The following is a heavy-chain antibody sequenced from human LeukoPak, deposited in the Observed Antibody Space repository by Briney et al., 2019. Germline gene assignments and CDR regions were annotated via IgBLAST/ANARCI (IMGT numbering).Heavy chain of an antibody. CDR1: RFIFSSHH. CDR3: ARGTNWSPLDFDY. Sequence: AGGSLRLSCAASRFIFSSHHMHWVRQPPGKGLEWVSSISSSNSFIYYADSMKGRFTISRDNAKNPLYLQMNSLRAEDTAVYYCARGTNWSPLDFDYWGQGTLVTVSS. J-gene: IGHJ4*02. CDR2: ISSSNSFI. D-gene: IGHD1-20*01. V-gene: IGHV3-21*01.